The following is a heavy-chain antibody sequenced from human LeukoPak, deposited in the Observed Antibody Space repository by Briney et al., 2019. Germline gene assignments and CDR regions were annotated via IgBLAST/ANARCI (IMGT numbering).Heavy chain of an antibody. CDR1: GGSISSSSYY. V-gene: IGHV4-39*07. CDR2: IYYSGST. J-gene: IGHJ4*02. D-gene: IGHD3-9*01. CDR3: ARTYPYDILTGYQYYFDY. Sequence: PSETLSLTWTVSGGSISSSSYYWGWIRQPPGKGLGWIGSIYYSGSTYYNPSLKSRVTISVDTSKNQFSLKLSSVTAADTAVYYCARTYPYDILTGYQYYFDYWGQGTLVTVSS.